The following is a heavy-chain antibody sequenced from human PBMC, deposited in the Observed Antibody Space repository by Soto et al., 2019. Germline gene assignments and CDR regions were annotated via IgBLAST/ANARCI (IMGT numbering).Heavy chain of an antibody. Sequence: GGSLRLSCAASGFTFSSYAMSWVRQAPGKGLEWVSAISGSGGSTYYADSVKGRFTISRDNSKNTLYLQMNSLRAEDTAVYYSAKGQQLVRGYYYYYMDVRGKGTTVTVS. CDR3: AKGQQLVRGYYYYYMDV. CDR1: GFTFSSYA. CDR2: ISGSGGST. D-gene: IGHD6-13*01. J-gene: IGHJ6*03. V-gene: IGHV3-23*01.